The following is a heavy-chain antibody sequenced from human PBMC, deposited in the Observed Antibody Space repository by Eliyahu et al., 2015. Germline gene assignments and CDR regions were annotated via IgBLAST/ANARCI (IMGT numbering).Heavy chain of an antibody. J-gene: IGHJ6*03. CDR3: AKDISEFIYYYYMGV. CDR2: ISGSXGST. D-gene: IGHD3-10*01. V-gene: IGHV3-23*04. CDR1: GFTFRNSA. Sequence: EVQLVESGGGLVQPGGSLRLSCAASGFTFRNSAMSWVRQVSGKRLEWVSSISGSXGSTYYADSAKGRFTISRDNSRNTLYLQMNSLRVEDTAVYYCAKDISEFIYYYYMGVWGKGTTVTVSS.